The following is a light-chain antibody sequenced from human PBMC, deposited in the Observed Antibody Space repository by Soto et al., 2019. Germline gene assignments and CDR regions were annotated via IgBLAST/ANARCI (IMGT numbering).Light chain of an antibody. V-gene: IGKV3-15*01. Sequence: EIVMTQSPATLSVSPGERATLSCRASQSVSSNLAWYQQKPGQAPRLLIYGASTRATGIPARFSGSGSGTEFNLTISSLQSEDFAVYSCQQYNNWPLPFGQGTKVEIK. J-gene: IGKJ1*01. CDR3: QQYNNWPLP. CDR2: GAS. CDR1: QSVSSN.